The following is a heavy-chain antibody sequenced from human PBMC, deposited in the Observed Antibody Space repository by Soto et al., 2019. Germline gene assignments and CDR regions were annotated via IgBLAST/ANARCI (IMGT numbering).Heavy chain of an antibody. CDR1: GYTFTNYW. J-gene: IGHJ4*02. CDR3: ARRESIAARPFDY. D-gene: IGHD6-6*01. V-gene: IGHV5-51*01. CDR2: FYPGDSDT. Sequence: GESLKISCKGSGYTFTNYWIGWVRQVPGKGLEWMGLFYPGDSDTRYSPSFQGQVTMSADKSISTAYLQWSSLKASDTAMYYCARRESIAARPFDYWGQGTLVTV.